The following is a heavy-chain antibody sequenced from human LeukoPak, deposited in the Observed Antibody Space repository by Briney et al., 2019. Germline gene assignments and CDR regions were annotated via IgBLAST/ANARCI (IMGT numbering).Heavy chain of an antibody. V-gene: IGHV7-4-1*02. CDR2: INTNTGNP. CDR1: GYTFTSYA. Sequence: ASVKVSCKASGYTFTSYAMNWVRQAPGQGLEWMGWINTNTGNPTYAQGFTGRFVFSLDTSVSTAYLQISSLKAEDTAVYYCARFLFGDCSSTSCWAGDKTPKLMDIWGQGTMVTVSS. CDR3: ARFLFGDCSSTSCWAGDKTPKLMDI. J-gene: IGHJ3*02. D-gene: IGHD2-2*01.